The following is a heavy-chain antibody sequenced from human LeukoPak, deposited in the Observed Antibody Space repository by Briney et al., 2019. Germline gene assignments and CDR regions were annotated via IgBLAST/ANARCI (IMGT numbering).Heavy chain of an antibody. J-gene: IGHJ4*01. CDR3: ATQYAQFYDF. D-gene: IGHD2-8*01. CDR2: IYPGDSDA. CDR1: GYTFDKYW. V-gene: IGHV5-51*07. Sequence: GESLKISCKGSGYTFDKYWISWVHQTPGKGLEWMGIIYPGDSDARYNPSFQGQVTMSVDKSMSTAYLQWSSLKASDTATYYCATQYAQFYDFWGQGTLVTVSS.